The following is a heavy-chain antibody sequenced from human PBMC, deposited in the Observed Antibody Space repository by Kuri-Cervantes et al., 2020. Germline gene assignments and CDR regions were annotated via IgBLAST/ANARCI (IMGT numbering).Heavy chain of an antibody. CDR1: GGSISSSSYY. V-gene: IGHV4-39*07. Sequence: GSLRLSCTVSGGSISSSSYYWGWIRQPPGKGLEWIGSIYYSGSTYYNPSLKSRVTISVDTSKNQFSLKLSSVTAADTAVHYCARDIMVRGVIRDYWGQGTLVTVSS. CDR2: IYYSGST. CDR3: ARDIMVRGVIRDY. J-gene: IGHJ4*02. D-gene: IGHD3-10*01.